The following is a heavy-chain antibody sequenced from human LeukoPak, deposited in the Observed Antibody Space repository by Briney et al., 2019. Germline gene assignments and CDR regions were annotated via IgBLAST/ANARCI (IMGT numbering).Heavy chain of an antibody. Sequence: ASVTVSCKASGGTFSSYAISWVRQAPGQGLEWMGGIIPIFGTANYAQKFQGRVTITTDESTSTAYMELSSLRSEDTAVYYCARDLLSDSNYGFGWGQGTLVTVSS. CDR2: IIPIFGTA. J-gene: IGHJ4*02. D-gene: IGHD4-11*01. V-gene: IGHV1-69*05. CDR1: GGTFSSYA. CDR3: ARDLLSDSNYGFG.